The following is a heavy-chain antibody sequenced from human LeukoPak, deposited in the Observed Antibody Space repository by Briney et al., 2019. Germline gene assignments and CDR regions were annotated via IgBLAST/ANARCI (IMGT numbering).Heavy chain of an antibody. CDR3: ARIGSGSYFPIDY. Sequence: GASVKVSCKASGYTFTGYYMHWVRQAPGQGLEWMGWINPNSGGTNYAQKFQGRATMTRDTSISTAYMELSRLRSDDTAVYYCARIGSGSYFPIDYWGQGTLVTVSS. CDR1: GYTFTGYY. CDR2: INPNSGGT. D-gene: IGHD3-10*01. V-gene: IGHV1-2*02. J-gene: IGHJ4*02.